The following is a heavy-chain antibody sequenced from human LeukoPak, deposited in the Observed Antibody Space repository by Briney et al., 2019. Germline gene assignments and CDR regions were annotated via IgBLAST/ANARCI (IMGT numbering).Heavy chain of an antibody. V-gene: IGHV1-69*13. CDR3: ARLGYGTDYYYYGMDV. D-gene: IGHD5-12*01. Sequence: SVKVSCKASGGTFSSYAISWVRQAPGQGLEWMGGIIPIFGTANYAQKFQGRVTITADESTSTAYMEPSSLRSEDTAVYYCARLGYGTDYYYYGMDVWGQGTTVTVSS. CDR1: GGTFSSYA. J-gene: IGHJ6*02. CDR2: IIPIFGTA.